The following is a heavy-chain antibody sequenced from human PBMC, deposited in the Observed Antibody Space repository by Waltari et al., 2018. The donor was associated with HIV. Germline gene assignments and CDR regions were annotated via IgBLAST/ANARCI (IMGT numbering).Heavy chain of an antibody. V-gene: IGHV4-39*01. J-gene: IGHJ2*01. CDR1: GGSISSSSYY. D-gene: IGHD4-17*01. CDR3: EATVTTPWYFDL. Sequence: QLQLQESGPGLVKPSETLSLTCTVSGGSISSSSYYWGWIRQPPGKGLEWIGSIYYSGSTYYNPSLKSRVTISVDTSKNQFSLKLSSVTAADTAVYYCEATVTTPWYFDLWGRGTLVTVSS. CDR2: IYYSGST.